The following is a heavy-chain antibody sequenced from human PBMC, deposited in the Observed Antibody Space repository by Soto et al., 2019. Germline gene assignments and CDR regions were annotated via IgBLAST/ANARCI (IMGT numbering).Heavy chain of an antibody. Sequence: GGSLRLSXVGSGFTFSTYSINWVRQAPGKGLEWVSSISSRSDIYCADSVKGRFTISRDNAKNSVSLQMNSLRAEDTAVYYCAREYTAWPLAYGLDVWGQGTTVTVSS. V-gene: IGHV3-21*01. CDR1: GFTFSTYS. CDR2: ISSRSDI. CDR3: AREYTAWPLAYGLDV. D-gene: IGHD2-2*02. J-gene: IGHJ6*02.